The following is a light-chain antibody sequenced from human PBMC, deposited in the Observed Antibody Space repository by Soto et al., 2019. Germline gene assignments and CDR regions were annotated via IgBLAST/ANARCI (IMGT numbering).Light chain of an antibody. CDR2: AES. Sequence: DIQMTQSPSSVSASVGDRVTITCRASQTISSSLAWYQQRPGKAPKLLIYAESKLQTGVPARFRGSGAATDFTLTISSLEPEDFATYYCQQANSFPPTFGQGTRLDIK. V-gene: IGKV1-12*01. CDR1: QTISSS. J-gene: IGKJ5*01. CDR3: QQANSFPPT.